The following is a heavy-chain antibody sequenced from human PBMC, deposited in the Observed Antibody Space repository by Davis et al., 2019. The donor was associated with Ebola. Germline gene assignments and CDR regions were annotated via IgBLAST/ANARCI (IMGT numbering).Heavy chain of an antibody. CDR1: GGSFSGYY. Sequence: SETLSLTCAVYGGSFSGYYWSWIRQPPGKGLEWIGYIYYSGSTNYNPSLKSRVTISVDTSKNQFSLKLSSVTTADTAVYYCARATMATINNWGQGTLVTVTS. V-gene: IGHV4-59*01. J-gene: IGHJ4*02. D-gene: IGHD5-24*01. CDR2: IYYSGST. CDR3: ARATMATINN.